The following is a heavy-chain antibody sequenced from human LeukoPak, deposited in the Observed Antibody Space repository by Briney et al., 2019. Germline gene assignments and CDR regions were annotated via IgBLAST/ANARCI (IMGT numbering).Heavy chain of an antibody. CDR1: GGTFSSYA. J-gene: IGHJ4*02. V-gene: IGHV1-69*05. D-gene: IGHD6-6*01. CDR2: IIPIFGTA. CDR3: ASLEYSSSSDY. Sequence: ASVKVSCKASGGTFSSYAISWVRHAPGQGLEWMGGIIPIFGTANYAQKFQGRVTITTDESTSTAYMELSSLRSEDTAVYYCASLEYSSSSDYWGQGTLVTVSS.